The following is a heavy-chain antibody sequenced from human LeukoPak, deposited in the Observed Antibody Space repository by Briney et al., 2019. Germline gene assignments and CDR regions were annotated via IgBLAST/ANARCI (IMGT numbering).Heavy chain of an antibody. CDR3: ARGRAVLLWFGELFNWFDP. Sequence: ASVKVSCKASGYTFTSYDINWVRQATGQGLEWMGWMNPNSGNTGYAQKFQGRVTMTRNTSISTAYMELSCLRSEDTAVYYCARGRAVLLWFGELFNWFDPWGQGTLVTVSS. CDR1: GYTFTSYD. D-gene: IGHD3-10*01. J-gene: IGHJ5*02. CDR2: MNPNSGNT. V-gene: IGHV1-8*01.